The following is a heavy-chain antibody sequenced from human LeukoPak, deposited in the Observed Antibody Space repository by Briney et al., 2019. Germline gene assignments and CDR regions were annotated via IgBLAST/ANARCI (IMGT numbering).Heavy chain of an antibody. D-gene: IGHD4-11*01. CDR3: ARDYRVDYSKRLTGMSY. CDR1: GYTFTSYG. J-gene: IGHJ4*02. CDR2: ISAYNGNT. V-gene: IGHV1-18*01. Sequence: ASVKVSCKASGYTFTSYGISWVRQAPGQGLEWMGWISAYNGNTNYAQKLQGRVTMTTDTSTSTAYMELRSLRSDDTAVYYCARDYRVDYSKRLTGMSYWGQGTLVTVSS.